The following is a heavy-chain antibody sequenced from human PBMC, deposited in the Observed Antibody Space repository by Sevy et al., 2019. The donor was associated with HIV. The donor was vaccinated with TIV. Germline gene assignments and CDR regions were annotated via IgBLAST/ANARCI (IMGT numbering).Heavy chain of an antibody. V-gene: IGHV1-69*06. D-gene: IGHD3-10*01. J-gene: IGHJ6*03. Sequence: ASVKVSCKASGGTFSSYAISWVRQAPGQGLEWMGGMIPIFGTANYAQKFQGRVTITADKSTSTAYMELSSLRSEDTAVYYCARNMVRGVDYYYYYMDVWGKGTTVTVSS. CDR1: GGTFSSYA. CDR2: MIPIFGTA. CDR3: ARNMVRGVDYYYYYMDV.